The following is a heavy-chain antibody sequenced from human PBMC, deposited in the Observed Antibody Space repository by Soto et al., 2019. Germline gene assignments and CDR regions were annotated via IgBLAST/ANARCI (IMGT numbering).Heavy chain of an antibody. CDR2: IYYSGST. J-gene: IGHJ4*02. V-gene: IGHV4-59*08. CDR1: GGSISTFL. D-gene: IGHD2-15*01. Sequence: SETLSLTCTVTGGSISTFLWNWIRQPPGKGLEWIGSIYYSGSTNYNPSLNSRVTISVDTSKNQFSLKLNSVTAADTAVYYCATMGTPATGLYFFDYWGQGSLVTVSS. CDR3: ATMGTPATGLYFFDY.